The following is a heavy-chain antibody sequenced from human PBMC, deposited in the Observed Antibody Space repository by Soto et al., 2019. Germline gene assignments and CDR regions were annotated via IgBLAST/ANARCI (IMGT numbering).Heavy chain of an antibody. J-gene: IGHJ5*02. CDR2: IFYSGNT. V-gene: IGHV4-30-4*01. CDR3: ARGIATIFGVVSWFDP. CDR1: GGSISSGNYY. Sequence: SETLSLTCTVSGGSISSGNYYWSWIRQPPGKGLEWIGYIFYSGNTYYNPSLKSRVTISVDTSKNHFSLKLSSVTAADTAVYYCARGIATIFGVVSWFDPWGQGTLVTVSS. D-gene: IGHD3-3*01.